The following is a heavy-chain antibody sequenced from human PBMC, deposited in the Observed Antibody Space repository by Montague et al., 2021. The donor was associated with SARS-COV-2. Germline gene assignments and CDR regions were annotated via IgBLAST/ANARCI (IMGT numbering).Heavy chain of an antibody. Sequence: SETLSLTCTVSGDSVSHDVCTWNRQPPGKGQEWIGYVYYSRSSSXNSSLRCRVSIAVETSKNQFPLKLSTMTAADTAKYYCVREPATSGSGTFYDYWGQGTLVTVSS. CDR2: VYYSRSS. CDR1: GDSVSHDV. D-gene: IGHD1-26*01. CDR3: VREPATSGSGTFYDY. J-gene: IGHJ4*02. V-gene: IGHV4-59*02.